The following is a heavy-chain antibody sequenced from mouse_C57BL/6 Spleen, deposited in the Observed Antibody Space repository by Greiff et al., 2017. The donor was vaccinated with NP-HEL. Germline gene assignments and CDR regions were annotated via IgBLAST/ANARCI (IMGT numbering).Heavy chain of an antibody. CDR2: IYPRDGST. Sequence: VKVVESGPELVKPGASVKLSCKASGYTFTSYDINWVKQRPGQGLEWIGWIYPRDGSTKYNEKFKGKATLTVDTSSSTAYMELHSLTSEDSAVYFCARSSYYYGSSYSHWYFDVWGTGTTVTVSS. CDR1: GYTFTSYD. V-gene: IGHV1-85*01. D-gene: IGHD1-1*01. J-gene: IGHJ1*03. CDR3: ARSSYYYGSSYSHWYFDV.